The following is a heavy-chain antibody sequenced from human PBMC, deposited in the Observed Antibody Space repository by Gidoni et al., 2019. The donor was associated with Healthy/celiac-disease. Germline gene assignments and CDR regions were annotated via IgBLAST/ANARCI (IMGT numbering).Heavy chain of an antibody. J-gene: IGHJ4*02. CDR3: ARVLRGDRDY. D-gene: IGHD4-17*01. V-gene: IGHV4-34*01. CDR2: INHSGST. CDR1: GGSFSGYY. Sequence: QVQLQQWGAGLLKPSETLSLTCAVYGGSFSGYYWSWIRQPPGKGLEWIGEINHSGSTNYNPSLKSRVTISVDTSKNQFSLKLSSVTAADTAVYYCARVLRGDRDYWGQGTLVTVSS.